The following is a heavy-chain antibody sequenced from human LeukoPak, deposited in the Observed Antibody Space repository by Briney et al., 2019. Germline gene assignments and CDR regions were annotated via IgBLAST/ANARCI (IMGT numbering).Heavy chain of an antibody. Sequence: SETLSLTCAVYGGSFSGYYWSWIRQPPGKGLEWIGEINHSGSTNYNPSLKSRVTISVDTSKNQLSLKLSSVTAEDTAVYYCARGGEVVVAATFDYWGQGTLVAVSA. CDR2: INHSGST. CDR3: ARGGEVVVAATFDY. J-gene: IGHJ4*02. V-gene: IGHV4-34*01. CDR1: GGSFSGYY. D-gene: IGHD2-15*01.